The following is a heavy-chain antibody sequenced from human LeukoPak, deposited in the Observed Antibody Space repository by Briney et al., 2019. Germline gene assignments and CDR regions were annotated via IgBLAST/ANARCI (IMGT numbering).Heavy chain of an antibody. CDR3: ARDSTTVTTFDY. J-gene: IGHJ4*02. Sequence: ASVKVSCKASGYTFTSYGISWVRQAPGQGLEWMGWISAYNGNTNYAQKPQGRLTMTTDTSTSTAYMELRSLRSDDTAVYYCARDSTTVTTFDYWGQGTLVTVSS. CDR2: ISAYNGNT. CDR1: GYTFTSYG. V-gene: IGHV1-18*01. D-gene: IGHD4-17*01.